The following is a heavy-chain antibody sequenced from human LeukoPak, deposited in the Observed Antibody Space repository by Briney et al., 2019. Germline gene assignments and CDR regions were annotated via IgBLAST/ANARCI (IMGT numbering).Heavy chain of an antibody. CDR1: GYTFTGYY. CDR2: INPNSGGT. Sequence: ASVKVSCRASGYTFTGYYMHWVRQAPGQGLEWMGWINPNSGGTNYAQKFQGRVTMTRDTSISTAYMELSRLRSDDTAVYYCARSGVGATPLDYWGQGTLVTVSS. D-gene: IGHD1-26*01. J-gene: IGHJ4*02. V-gene: IGHV1-2*02. CDR3: ARSGVGATPLDY.